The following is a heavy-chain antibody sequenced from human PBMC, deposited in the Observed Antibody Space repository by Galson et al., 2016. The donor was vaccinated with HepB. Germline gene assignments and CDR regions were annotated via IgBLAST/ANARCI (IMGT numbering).Heavy chain of an antibody. V-gene: IGHV4-39*01. CDR1: GGSISSSYYY. CDR3: ARGMDV. J-gene: IGHJ6*02. Sequence: ETLSLTCTVSGGSISSSYYYWAWIRQPPGKGLEWIGSIYYSGTTYYNPSLKSRVTIAVDTSKNQMSLKLTSVTAADTAIYYCARGMDVWGQGTTVTVSS. CDR2: IYYSGTT.